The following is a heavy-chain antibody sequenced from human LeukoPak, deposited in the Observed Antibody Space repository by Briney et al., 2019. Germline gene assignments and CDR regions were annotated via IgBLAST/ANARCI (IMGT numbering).Heavy chain of an antibody. V-gene: IGHV3-11*04. J-gene: IGHJ4*02. CDR1: GFTSSDYY. CDR3: ARKYDYALFDY. D-gene: IGHD3-16*01. CDR2: ISSSGSTI. Sequence: GGSLRLSCAASGFTSSDYYMSWIRQAPGKGLEWVSYISSSGSTIYYADSVKGRFTISRDNAKNSLYLQMNSLRAEDTAVYYCARKYDYALFDYWGQGTLVTVSS.